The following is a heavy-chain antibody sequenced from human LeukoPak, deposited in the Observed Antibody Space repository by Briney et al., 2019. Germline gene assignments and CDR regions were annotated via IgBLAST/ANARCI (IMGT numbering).Heavy chain of an antibody. CDR1: GFNFSGYS. CDR3: ARGRADYYFDY. Sequence: PGGSLRLSCAASGFNFSGYSMNWVRQAPGKGLEWVSYISIGSSTIYYADSVRGRFTISRDNDKSSLYLQMNSLRAEDTAVYYCARGRADYYFDYWSQGTLVTVSS. D-gene: IGHD2-21*02. J-gene: IGHJ4*02. V-gene: IGHV3-48*01. CDR2: ISIGSSTI.